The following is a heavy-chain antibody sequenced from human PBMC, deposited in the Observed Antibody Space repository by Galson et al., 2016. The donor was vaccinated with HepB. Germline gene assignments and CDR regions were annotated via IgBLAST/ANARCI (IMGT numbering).Heavy chain of an antibody. D-gene: IGHD6-19*01. V-gene: IGHV3-15*01. Sequence: SLRLSCAASGFTVSNAWLSWVRQAPGKGLEWVGRIKSKTDGGTTDYAAAVKGRFSFSRDASKNTLYLQMNSLKAEDTAVYYCTTIQRYSSGWYFNYYFDFWGQGTLVTVSS. CDR1: GFTVSNAW. CDR3: TTIQRYSSGWYFNYYFDF. CDR2: IKSKTDGGTT. J-gene: IGHJ4*02.